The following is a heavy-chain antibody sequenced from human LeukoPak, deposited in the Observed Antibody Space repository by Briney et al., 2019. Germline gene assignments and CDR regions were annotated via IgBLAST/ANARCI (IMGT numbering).Heavy chain of an antibody. CDR1: GFTFSTYA. CDR3: ARHDWFDP. Sequence: QAGGSLRLSCAASGFTFSTYAMSWVRQAPGKGLEWVSVIYSGGSTYYADSVKGRFTISRDNSKNTLYLQMNSLRAEDTAVYYCARHDWFDPWGQGTLVTVSS. CDR2: IYSGGST. J-gene: IGHJ5*02. V-gene: IGHV3-66*04.